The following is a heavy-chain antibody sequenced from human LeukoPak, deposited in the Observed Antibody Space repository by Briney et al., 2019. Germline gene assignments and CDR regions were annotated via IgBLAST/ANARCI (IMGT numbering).Heavy chain of an antibody. J-gene: IGHJ3*02. V-gene: IGHV3-30*04. CDR1: GFTFSSYA. CDR3: ARDNNATGDAFDI. Sequence: PGRSLRLSCAASGFTFSSYAMHWVRQAPGKGLEWVAVISYDGSNKYYADSVKGRFTISRDNSKNTLYLQMNSLRAEDTAVYYCARDNNATGDAFDIWGQGTMVTVSS. CDR2: ISYDGSNK. D-gene: IGHD4-17*01.